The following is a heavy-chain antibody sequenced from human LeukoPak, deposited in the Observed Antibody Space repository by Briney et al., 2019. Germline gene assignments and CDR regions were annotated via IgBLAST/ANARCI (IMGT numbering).Heavy chain of an antibody. CDR3: GRGIAAPGGRWFDP. Sequence: ASVKVSWKTSGYTFTDYYIHWVRQAPAQGLEWMGWMNPNSGGTNYAQQYQGRVTMTRDTSISTAYMELTNLRSDDTAVYYCGRGIAAPGGRWFDPWGQGTLVTVSS. J-gene: IGHJ5*02. CDR2: MNPNSGGT. V-gene: IGHV1-2*02. D-gene: IGHD6-13*01. CDR1: GYTFTDYY.